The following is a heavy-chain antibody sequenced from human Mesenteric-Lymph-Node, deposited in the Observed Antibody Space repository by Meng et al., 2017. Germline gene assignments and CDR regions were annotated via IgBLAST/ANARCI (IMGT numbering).Heavy chain of an antibody. Sequence: GESLKISCVASGFTFSSYTMHWVRQAPGKGLECVASISYDGRNKYYADSVKGRFTISRDNFKKTLFLEMDSLRREDSSVYYCARTLDYWGQGTLVTVSS. V-gene: IGHV3-30*01. CDR3: ARTLDY. CDR2: ISYDGRNK. J-gene: IGHJ4*02. CDR1: GFTFSSYT.